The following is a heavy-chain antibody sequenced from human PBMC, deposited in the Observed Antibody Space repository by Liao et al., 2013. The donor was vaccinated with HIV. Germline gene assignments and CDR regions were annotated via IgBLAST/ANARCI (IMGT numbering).Heavy chain of an antibody. CDR2: IYYNGRT. Sequence: QVQLQESGPGLVKPSETLSLTCTVSGGSINSYYWSWIRQPPGKGLEWIGYIYYNGRTNYNPSLKSRVTISLDTSKNQFSLNLRSVTAADTGVYYCARGNDLWSGYRPGLYYYMDVWGKGTTVTVSS. V-gene: IGHV4-59*12. D-gene: IGHD3-3*01. CDR3: ARGNDLWSGYRPGLYYYMDV. CDR1: GGSINSYY. J-gene: IGHJ6*03.